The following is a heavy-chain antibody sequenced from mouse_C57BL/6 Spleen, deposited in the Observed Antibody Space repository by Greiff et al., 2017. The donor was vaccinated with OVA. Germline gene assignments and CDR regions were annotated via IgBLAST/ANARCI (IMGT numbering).Heavy chain of an antibody. CDR1: GYAFSSYW. CDR3: ARPYYGNSYYFDY. J-gene: IGHJ2*01. Sequence: QVQLQQSGAELVKPGASVKISCKASGYAFSSYWMTWVKQRPGKGLEWIGQIYPGDGDPNYNGKFKGKATLTADKSSSTAYMQLSSLTSEDSAVYVCARPYYGNSYYFDYWGQGTTLTVSS. D-gene: IGHD2-10*01. CDR2: IYPGDGDP. V-gene: IGHV1-80*01.